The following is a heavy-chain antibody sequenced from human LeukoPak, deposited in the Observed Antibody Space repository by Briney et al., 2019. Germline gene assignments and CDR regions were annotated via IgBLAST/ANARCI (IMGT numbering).Heavy chain of an antibody. V-gene: IGHV3-23*01. CDR1: GFTFSRYA. CDR3: AKDHDSTGLFQDRDY. J-gene: IGHJ4*02. CDR2: ISISANT. D-gene: IGHD6-19*01. Sequence: GGSLTLSCAASGFTFSRYAMNWVRQAPGKGLEWVSTISISANTHYADSVKGRFTISRDNSKSTLYLQMNSLGAEDTAIYYCAKDHDSTGLFQDRDYWGQGTQVTISS.